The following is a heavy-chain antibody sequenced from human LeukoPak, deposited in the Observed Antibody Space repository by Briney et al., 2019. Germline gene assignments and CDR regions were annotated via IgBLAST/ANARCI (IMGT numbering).Heavy chain of an antibody. D-gene: IGHD6-13*01. CDR2: IYTSGST. CDR1: GGSISSYY. Sequence: SETLSLTCTVSGGSISSYYWSWIRQPAGKGLEWIGRIYTSGSTNYNPSLKSRVTMSVDTSKNQFSLKLSSVTAADTAVYYCARDLRAAAANNWFGPWGQGTLVTVSS. V-gene: IGHV4-4*07. J-gene: IGHJ5*02. CDR3: ARDLRAAAANNWFGP.